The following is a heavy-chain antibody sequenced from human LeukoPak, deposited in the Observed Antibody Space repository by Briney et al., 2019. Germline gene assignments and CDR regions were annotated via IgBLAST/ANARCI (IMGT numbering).Heavy chain of an antibody. J-gene: IGHJ3*02. D-gene: IGHD1-26*01. V-gene: IGHV3-23*01. CDR2: ISGSGGST. Sequence: PGGSLRLSCAASGFTFSSYAMSWVRQAPGKGLEWVSAISGSGGSTYYADFVKGRFTISRDNSKNTLYLQMNSLRAEDTAVYYCAKVWSYSDAFDIWGQGTMVTVSS. CDR3: AKVWSYSDAFDI. CDR1: GFTFSSYA.